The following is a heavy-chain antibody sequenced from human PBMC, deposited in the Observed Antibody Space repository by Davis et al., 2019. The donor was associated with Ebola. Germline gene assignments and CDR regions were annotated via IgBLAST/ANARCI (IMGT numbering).Heavy chain of an antibody. CDR1: GFTFTSYA. CDR2: LSGSGGTT. V-gene: IGHV3-23*01. Sequence: PGGSLRLSCVASGFTFTSYAMSWVRQAPGKGLEWVSALSGSGGTTYYADSVKGRFTISRDTSKDTLYLPMSGLRAEDTAVYYCARGREDYLDYWGQGTLVTVSS. J-gene: IGHJ4*02. D-gene: IGHD1-26*01. CDR3: ARGREDYLDY.